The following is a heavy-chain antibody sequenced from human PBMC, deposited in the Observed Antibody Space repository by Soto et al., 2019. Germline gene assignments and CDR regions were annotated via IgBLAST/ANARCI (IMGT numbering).Heavy chain of an antibody. CDR3: ARDGDRNNRAVFDC. J-gene: IGHJ4*02. Sequence: EMQLVESGGGLVQPGGSLRLSCVDSGVTFSRYWMSWVRQAPGKGLEWLAQIKEDGSETYYVDSVRGRFTISRDNAKNSLYLQMNSLRVEDTAVYYCARDGDRNNRAVFDCWGQGTLVTVSS. V-gene: IGHV3-7*04. CDR1: GVTFSRYW. CDR2: IKEDGSET. D-gene: IGHD7-27*01.